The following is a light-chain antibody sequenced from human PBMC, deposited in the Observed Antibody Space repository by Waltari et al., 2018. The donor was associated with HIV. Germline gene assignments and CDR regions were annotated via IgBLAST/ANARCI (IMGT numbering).Light chain of an antibody. V-gene: IGKV1-39*01. CDR1: QRISVY. CDR3: QESFSALPFT. Sequence: DIHITQSPPPLSASVGDRVTITCRASQRISVYLNWYQQKTGEAPRVLIYAASHLQSGVPSRFSGSGSGTDFTLTISSLQPEDFGTYYCQESFSALPFTFGPGTKVDIK. J-gene: IGKJ3*01. CDR2: AAS.